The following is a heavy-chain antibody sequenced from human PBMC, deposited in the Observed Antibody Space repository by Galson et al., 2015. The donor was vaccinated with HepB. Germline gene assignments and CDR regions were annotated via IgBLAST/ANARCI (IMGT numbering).Heavy chain of an antibody. CDR2: ISSSSDYL. D-gene: IGHD3-22*01. CDR1: GFIFDNYN. Sequence: SLRLSCAASGFIFDNYNMNWVRQAPGKGLEWVSSISSSSDYLYYADSVRGRFTISRDNAKNSLYLQMNSLRADDTAVYYCARGLEYDSGAYYHGFEYWGRGTLVTVSS. J-gene: IGHJ4*02. V-gene: IGHV3-21*01. CDR3: ARGLEYDSGAYYHGFEY.